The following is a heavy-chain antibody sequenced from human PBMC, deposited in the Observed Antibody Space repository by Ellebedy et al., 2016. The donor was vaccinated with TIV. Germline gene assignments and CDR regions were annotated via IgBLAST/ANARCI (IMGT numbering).Heavy chain of an antibody. J-gene: IGHJ6*02. V-gene: IGHV3-72*01. CDR1: GFSFSDYH. CDR2: IRNTADRYDT. Sequence: GESLKISXVVSGFSFSDYHMDWVRQAPGKGLEWLGRIRNTADRYDTQYTASVKGRFTISRDDSKNSVYLQMDSLQTEDTAVYYCGRASEMGYDALTGYRYGIDVWGQGTTVTVSS. CDR3: GRASEMGYDALTGYRYGIDV. D-gene: IGHD3-9*01.